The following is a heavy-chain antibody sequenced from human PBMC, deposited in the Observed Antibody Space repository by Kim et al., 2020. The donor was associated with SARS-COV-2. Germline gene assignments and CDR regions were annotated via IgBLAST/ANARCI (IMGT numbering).Heavy chain of an antibody. Sequence: GGSLRLSCAASGFTFSSYWMHWVRQAPGKGLVWVSRINSDGSSTSYADSVKGRFTISRDNAKNTLYLQMNSLRAEDTAVYYCARDRDSDYDILTGSGTGGMDVWGQGTTVTVSS. V-gene: IGHV3-74*01. CDR1: GFTFSSYW. D-gene: IGHD3-9*01. CDR3: ARDRDSDYDILTGSGTGGMDV. J-gene: IGHJ6*02. CDR2: INSDGSST.